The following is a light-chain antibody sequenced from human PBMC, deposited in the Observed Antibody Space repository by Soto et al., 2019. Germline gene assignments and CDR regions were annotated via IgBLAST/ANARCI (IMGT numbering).Light chain of an antibody. CDR3: QSSDSSVSGAV. J-gene: IGLJ1*01. V-gene: IGLV1-40*01. CDR1: RSNIGTGYG. CDR2: DNN. Sequence: QSVLTQPPSVSGAPGQRVTISCTGGRSNIGTGYGVHWYQQVPGTAPRLLIYDNNSRPSGVPDRFSGSKSDTSASLVITGLQVEDEADYYCQSSDSSVSGAVFGTGTKVTVL.